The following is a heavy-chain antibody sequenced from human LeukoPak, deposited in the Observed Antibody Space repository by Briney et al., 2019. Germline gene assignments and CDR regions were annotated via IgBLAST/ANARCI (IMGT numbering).Heavy chain of an antibody. J-gene: IGHJ4*02. CDR3: TRGDLYYDFWSGYYRPYYFDY. D-gene: IGHD3-3*01. Sequence: GGSLRLYCSASGFTFGDYAMSWVRQAPGKGLEWAVFLRSNASGGTTEYAASVKGRFTISRDDSKSIAYLQMNSLKSEDTAVYYCTRGDLYYDFWSGYYRPYYFDYWGQGTLVTVSS. CDR1: GFTFGDYA. V-gene: IGHV3-49*04. CDR2: LRSNASGGTT.